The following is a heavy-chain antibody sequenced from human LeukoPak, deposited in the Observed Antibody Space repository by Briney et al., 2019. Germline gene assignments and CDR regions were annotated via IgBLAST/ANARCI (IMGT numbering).Heavy chain of an antibody. CDR3: ARATAAAGPFDY. D-gene: IGHD6-13*01. CDR1: GVSISNYY. J-gene: IGHJ4*02. Sequence: SETLSLTCTVSGVSISNYYWSWIRQPPGKGLEWIGYIYYSGSTNYNPSLKSRVTISVDTSKNQFSLKLSSVTAADTAVYYCARATAAAGPFDYWGQGTLVTVSS. V-gene: IGHV4-59*12. CDR2: IYYSGST.